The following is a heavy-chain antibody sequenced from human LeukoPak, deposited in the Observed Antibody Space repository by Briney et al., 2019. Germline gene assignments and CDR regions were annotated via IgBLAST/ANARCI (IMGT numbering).Heavy chain of an antibody. CDR3: ARGEVGGSYGIAFDY. CDR2: ISAYNGNT. D-gene: IGHD1-26*01. J-gene: IGHJ4*02. V-gene: IGHV1-18*01. CDR1: GYTFIGYG. Sequence: ASVKVSCKASGYTFIGYGIIWVRQAPGQGLEWMGWISAYNGNTNYAQKFQGRVTMTTDTSTSTAYMELRSLRSDDTAVYYCARGEVGGSYGIAFDYWGQGTLVTVSS.